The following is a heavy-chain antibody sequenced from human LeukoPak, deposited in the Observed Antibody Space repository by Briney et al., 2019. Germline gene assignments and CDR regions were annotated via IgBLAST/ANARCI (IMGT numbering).Heavy chain of an antibody. J-gene: IGHJ4*02. V-gene: IGHV3-23*01. CDR2: ISGSGGST. CDR3: AKEVVVAANPFDY. Sequence: GGSLRLSCAASGFTFSSFAMSWVRRAPGKGLEWVSAISGSGGSTYYADSVKGRFTISRDNSKNTLYLQMNSLRADDTAVYYCAKEVVVAANPFDYWGQGTLVTVSS. CDR1: GFTFSSFA. D-gene: IGHD2-15*01.